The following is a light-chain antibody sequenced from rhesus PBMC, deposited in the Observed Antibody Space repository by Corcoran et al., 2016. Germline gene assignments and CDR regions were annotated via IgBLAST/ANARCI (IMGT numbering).Light chain of an antibody. CDR2: DAS. CDR1: QGINSF. CDR3: LQHDSCPYS. J-gene: IGKJ2*01. Sequence: DIQMTQSPSSLSASVGDTVTITCRASQGINSFLNWFQQKPGKAPKLLIYDASCLESGVPSRFSGSGAGTDFTLTISILQPEDFEACYCLQHDSCPYSFGQGTKVEI. V-gene: IGKV1-28*03.